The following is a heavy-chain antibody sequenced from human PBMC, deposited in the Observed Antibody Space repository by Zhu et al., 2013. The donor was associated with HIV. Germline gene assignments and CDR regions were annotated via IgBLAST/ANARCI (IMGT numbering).Heavy chain of an antibody. CDR1: GGTFSSYA. CDR3: ARGYYYDSSGYFHGFDY. V-gene: IGHV1-69*01. CDR2: IIAILHTA. J-gene: IGHJ4*02. Sequence: QVQLVQSGAEVKKPGSSVKVSCKASGGTFSSYAISWVRQAPGQGLEWMGGIIAILHTANYAQKFQGRVTITADESTTTAYMELSSLRSEDTAVYYCARGYYYDSSGYFHGFDYWGQGTLVTVSS. D-gene: IGHD3-22*01.